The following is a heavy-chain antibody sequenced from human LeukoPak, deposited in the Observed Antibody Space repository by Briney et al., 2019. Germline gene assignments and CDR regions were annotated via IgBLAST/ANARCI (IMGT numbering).Heavy chain of an antibody. Sequence: ASVKVSCKASGGTFSSYAISWVRQAPGQGLEWMGGIIPIFGTANYAQKFQGRVTITADKSTSTAYMELSSLRSEDTAVYYCARDLVYCRSTSCYHNYYYHGMDLWGKGTTVTVSS. J-gene: IGHJ6*04. CDR2: IIPIFGTA. V-gene: IGHV1-69*06. D-gene: IGHD2-2*01. CDR1: GGTFSSYA. CDR3: ARDLVYCRSTSCYHNYYYHGMDL.